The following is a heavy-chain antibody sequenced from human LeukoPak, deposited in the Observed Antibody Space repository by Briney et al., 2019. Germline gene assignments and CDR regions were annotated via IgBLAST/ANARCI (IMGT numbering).Heavy chain of an antibody. CDR2: ISGSGGST. J-gene: IGHJ4*02. V-gene: IGHV3-23*01. CDR1: GFTFSTYA. Sequence: GSLRLSCAASGFTFSTYAMSWVRQAPGKGLEWVSAISGSGGSTYYADSVRGRFSISRDNSKNTLYLQMYSLRAEDTAVYYCAKALEEYCGSGSCYLDYWGQGTLVTVSS. D-gene: IGHD2-15*01. CDR3: AKALEEYCGSGSCYLDY.